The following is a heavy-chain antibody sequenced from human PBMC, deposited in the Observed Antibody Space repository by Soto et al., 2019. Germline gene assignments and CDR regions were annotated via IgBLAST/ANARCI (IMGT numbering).Heavy chain of an antibody. J-gene: IGHJ4*02. CDR1: GFSLSTYGMG. CDR2: IYWNDDK. V-gene: IGHV2-5*01. Sequence: QITLKESGPTLVKPTQTLTLTCTFSGFSLSTYGMGVGWIRQPPGKALEWLALIYWNDDKRYSPSLNSRLTIAEDTSKHLVVLTMTNVDPVDAATYYCVNSPDRSPSDYWGQGTLVTVSS. CDR3: VNSPDRSPSDY.